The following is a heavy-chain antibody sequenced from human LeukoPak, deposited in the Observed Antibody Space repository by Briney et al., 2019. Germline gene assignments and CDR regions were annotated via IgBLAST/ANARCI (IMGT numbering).Heavy chain of an antibody. D-gene: IGHD3-10*01. V-gene: IGHV3-30-3*02. Sequence: GGSLRLSCAASGFTFSSYVMHWVRQAPGKGLEWVGLISYDGNNKNYADSVKGRFTMSRDNSKNTLYLQMNSLRAEDTAGYYCAEVKYVSGSYVENDYWGQGTLVTVSS. CDR1: GFTFSSYV. CDR3: AEVKYVSGSYVENDY. J-gene: IGHJ4*02. CDR2: ISYDGNNK.